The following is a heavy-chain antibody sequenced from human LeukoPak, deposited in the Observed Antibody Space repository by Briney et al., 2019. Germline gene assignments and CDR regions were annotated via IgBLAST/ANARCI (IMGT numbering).Heavy chain of an antibody. CDR1: GFTFSSYS. D-gene: IGHD1-26*01. CDR3: ARAGVGAPEIDY. Sequence: PGGSLRLSCAASGFTFSSYSMNWVRQAPGKGLEWVSSISSSSSYIYYADSVKGRFTISRDNAKNSLYLQMNSLRAEDTAVYYCARAGVGAPEIDYWGQGTLVTVSS. V-gene: IGHV3-21*01. CDR2: ISSSSSYI. J-gene: IGHJ4*02.